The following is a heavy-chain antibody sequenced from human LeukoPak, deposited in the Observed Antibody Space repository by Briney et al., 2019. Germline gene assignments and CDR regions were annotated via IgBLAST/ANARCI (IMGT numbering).Heavy chain of an antibody. D-gene: IGHD6-6*01. J-gene: IGHJ5*02. CDR3: ARDRMAIAARPEGYWFDR. CDR1: GFTFSSYS. V-gene: IGHV3-21*01. CDR2: ISSSSSYI. Sequence: GGSLRLSCAASGFTFSSYSMNWVRQAPGKGLKWVSSISSSSSYIYYADSVKGRFTISRDNAKNSLYRQMNSLRAEDTAVYYCARDRMAIAARPEGYWFDRWGQGTLVTVSS.